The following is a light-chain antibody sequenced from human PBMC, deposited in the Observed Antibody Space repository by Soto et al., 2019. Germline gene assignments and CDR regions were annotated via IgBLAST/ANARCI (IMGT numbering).Light chain of an antibody. J-gene: IGKJ3*01. CDR2: DAS. CDR1: QDISNY. CDR3: QQYDNLPT. Sequence: DIQMTQSPSSLSASVGDRVTITCQASQDISNYLNWYQQKPGKAPKLLIYDASNLETGVPSRFSGSGSGTDFTFTISSLQPEDIATDCCQQYDNLPTFGPVTNVDI. V-gene: IGKV1-33*01.